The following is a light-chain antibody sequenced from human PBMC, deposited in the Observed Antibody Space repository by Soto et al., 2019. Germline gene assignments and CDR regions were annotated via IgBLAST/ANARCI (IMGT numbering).Light chain of an antibody. CDR1: QGIRND. CDR2: AAS. V-gene: IGKV1-17*01. Sequence: DIQMTQSPSSLSASVGDRVTITCRASQGIRNDLDWYQQKPATAPERLIYAASSLQSGVPSRFSGSGSGTEFTLTISSLQAEDFATYYCLQYNTYPWTFGQGTKVEIK. CDR3: LQYNTYPWT. J-gene: IGKJ1*01.